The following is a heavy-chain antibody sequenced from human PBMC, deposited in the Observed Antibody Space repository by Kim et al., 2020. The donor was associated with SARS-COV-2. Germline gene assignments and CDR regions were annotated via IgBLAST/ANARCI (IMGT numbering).Heavy chain of an antibody. Sequence: KYYADSVNGRLTISRDNSKTTLYLQRNSLRAEDTAVYYCARTPSYYYGMDVWGQGTTVTVSS. J-gene: IGHJ6*02. V-gene: IGHV3-33*01. CDR3: ARTPSYYYGMDV. CDR2: K.